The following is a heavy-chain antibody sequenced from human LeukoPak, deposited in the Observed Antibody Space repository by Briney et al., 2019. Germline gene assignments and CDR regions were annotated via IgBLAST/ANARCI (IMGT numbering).Heavy chain of an antibody. CDR3: ARSSGELLGAFDI. V-gene: IGHV4-59*08. J-gene: IGHJ3*02. CDR2: IYYSGST. Sequence: PSETLSLTCTVSGGSISSHYWSWIRQSPGKGLEWIGYIYYSGSTNYNPSLKSRVTISVDTSKNQFSLKLSSVTAADTAVYYCARSSGELLGAFDIWGQGTMVTVSS. CDR1: GGSISSHY. D-gene: IGHD1-26*01.